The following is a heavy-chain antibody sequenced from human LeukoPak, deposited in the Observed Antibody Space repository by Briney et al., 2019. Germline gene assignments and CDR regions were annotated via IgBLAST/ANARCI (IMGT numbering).Heavy chain of an antibody. CDR2: ISGSGGST. J-gene: IGHJ6*03. D-gene: IGHD5-18*01. CDR3: AKAGHGGGYSYGYWHYYMDF. V-gene: IGHV3-23*01. Sequence: GGSLRLSCAASGFTFSSYAMSWVRQAPGKGLEWVSAISGSGGSTYYADSVKGRFTISRDNSKNTLYLQMNSLRAEDTAVYYCAKAGHGGGYSYGYWHYYMDFWGKGTTVTVSS. CDR1: GFTFSSYA.